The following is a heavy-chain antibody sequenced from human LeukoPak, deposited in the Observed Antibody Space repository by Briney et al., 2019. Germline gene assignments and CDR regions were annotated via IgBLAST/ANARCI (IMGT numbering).Heavy chain of an antibody. CDR3: AREASSGYYPYYYYYGMDV. CDR2: IIPIFGIA. D-gene: IGHD3-22*01. Sequence: SVKVSCKASGGTFSSYAISWVRQAPGQGLELMGRIIPIFGIANYAQKFQGRVTITADKSTSTAYMELSSLRSEDTAVYYCAREASSGYYPYYYYYGMDVWGQGTTVTVSS. CDR1: GGTFSSYA. J-gene: IGHJ6*02. V-gene: IGHV1-69*04.